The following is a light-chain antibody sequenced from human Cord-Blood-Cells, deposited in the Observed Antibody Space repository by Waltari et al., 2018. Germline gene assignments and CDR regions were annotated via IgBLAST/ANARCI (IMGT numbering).Light chain of an antibody. J-gene: IGLJ1*01. CDR1: SSDVGGYNY. CDR3: SSYTSSSTLV. CDR2: EVI. Sequence: QSALTQPASVSGSPGQSITISCTGTSSDVGGYNYVSWYQQHPGKAPKLMIYEVINRPSGVSIRFSGSKSGNTASLTISGLQAEDEADYYCSSYTSSSTLVFGTGTKVTVL. V-gene: IGLV2-14*01.